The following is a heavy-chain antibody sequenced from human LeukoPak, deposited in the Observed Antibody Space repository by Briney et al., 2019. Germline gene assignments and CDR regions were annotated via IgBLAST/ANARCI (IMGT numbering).Heavy chain of an antibody. CDR3: ARVNIVAESLFDY. V-gene: IGHV1-18*01. CDR2: ISAYNGNT. J-gene: IGHJ4*02. Sequence: GASVKVSCKASGYTFTTYGITRVRQAPGQGLEWMGWISAYNGNTNYAQKLQGRVTMTTDTSTNTAYMELRSLRSDDTAVFYCARVNIVAESLFDYWGQGTLVTVSS. CDR1: GYTFTTYG. D-gene: IGHD5-12*01.